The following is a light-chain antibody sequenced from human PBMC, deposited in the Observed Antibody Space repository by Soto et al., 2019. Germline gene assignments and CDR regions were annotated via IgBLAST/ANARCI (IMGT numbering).Light chain of an antibody. CDR1: QSVSTY. V-gene: IGKV3-11*01. J-gene: IGKJ5*01. Sequence: EIVLTQSPATLSLSPGERATLSCRASQSVSTYLAWYQQKPGQAPRLLIYDASNRATGIPARLSGSGSGTDFTLTISSLEPEDFAVYHCQQRSNWITFGQGTRLEIK. CDR2: DAS. CDR3: QQRSNWIT.